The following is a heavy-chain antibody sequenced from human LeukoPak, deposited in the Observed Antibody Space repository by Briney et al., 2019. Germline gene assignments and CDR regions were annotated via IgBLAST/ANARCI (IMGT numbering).Heavy chain of an antibody. CDR2: INHSGST. CDR1: GGSFSGYY. CDR3: ARGRYSYGYLGPYYYYGMDV. D-gene: IGHD5-18*01. J-gene: IGHJ6*02. Sequence: PSETLSLTCAVYGGSFSGYYWSWIRQPPGKGLEWIGEINHSGSTNYNPSLKSRVTISVDTSKNQFSLKLSSVTAADTAVYYCARGRYSYGYLGPYYYYGMDVWGQGTTVTVSS. V-gene: IGHV4-34*01.